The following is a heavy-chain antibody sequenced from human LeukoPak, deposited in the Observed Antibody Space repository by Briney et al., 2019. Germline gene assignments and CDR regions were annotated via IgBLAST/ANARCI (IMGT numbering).Heavy chain of an antibody. CDR3: TIDSSIAARPGVY. V-gene: IGHV3-15*01. D-gene: IGHD6-6*01. CDR2: IKSKTDGATT. Sequence: PGGSLRLSCAASGFTFSSYSMNWVRQAPGKGLEWVGRIKSKTDGATTDYAAPVKGRFTISRDDSKNTLYLQMNSLKTEDTAVYYCTIDSSIAARPGVYWGQGALVTVSS. J-gene: IGHJ4*02. CDR1: GFTFSSYS.